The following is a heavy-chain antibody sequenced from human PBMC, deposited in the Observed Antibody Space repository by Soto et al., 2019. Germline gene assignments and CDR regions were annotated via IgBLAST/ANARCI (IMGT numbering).Heavy chain of an antibody. D-gene: IGHD4-17*01. CDR3: ASTTVTYYYGMDV. Sequence: SEPLSLTCAAYGGSFSGYYWSWIRQPPGKGLEWIGEINHSGSTNYNPSLKSRVAISVDTSKNQFSLKLSSVTAADTAVYYCASTTVTYYYGMDVWGQGTTVTVSS. J-gene: IGHJ6*02. V-gene: IGHV4-34*01. CDR2: INHSGST. CDR1: GGSFSGYY.